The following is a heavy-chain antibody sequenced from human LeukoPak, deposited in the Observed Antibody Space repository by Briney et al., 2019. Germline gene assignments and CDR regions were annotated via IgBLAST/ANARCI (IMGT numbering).Heavy chain of an antibody. CDR3: ARGVFGYSYGSYYYYGMDV. CDR2: MNPNSGNT. J-gene: IGHJ6*02. Sequence: ASVKVSCKASGYTFTSYDINWMRQATGQGLEWMGWMNPNSGNTGYAQRFQGRVTMTRNTSISTAYMELSSLRSEGTAVYYCARGVFGYSYGSYYYYGMDVWGQGTTVTVSS. CDR1: GYTFTSYD. D-gene: IGHD5-18*01. V-gene: IGHV1-8*01.